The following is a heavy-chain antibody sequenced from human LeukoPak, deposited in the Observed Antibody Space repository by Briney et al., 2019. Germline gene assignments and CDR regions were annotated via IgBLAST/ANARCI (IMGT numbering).Heavy chain of an antibody. CDR1: GFTFSRYA. Sequence: GGSLRPSCAASGFTFSRYAMSWVRQAPGKGLEWVSPISGSGSSTYYADSVKGRFTISRDNSKNTLYLQMNSLRAEDTAVYYCAKGVAVASPYYFDYWGQGTLVTVSS. J-gene: IGHJ4*02. D-gene: IGHD6-19*01. V-gene: IGHV3-23*01. CDR2: ISGSGSST. CDR3: AKGVAVASPYYFDY.